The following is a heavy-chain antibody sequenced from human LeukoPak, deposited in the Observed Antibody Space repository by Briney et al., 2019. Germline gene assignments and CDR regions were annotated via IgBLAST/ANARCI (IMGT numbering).Heavy chain of an antibody. J-gene: IGHJ6*02. V-gene: IGHV3-7*01. D-gene: IGHD3-3*01. CDR3: ARDTLSGVLIGPRLDV. CDR2: IKQDGSEN. CDR1: GFIFSSYS. Sequence: PGGSLRLSCAASGFIFSSYSMNWVRQAPGKGLEWVAIIKQDGSENYCVDSVKGRFTISRDNAKNSLYLQMNSLRAEDTAVYYCARDTLSGVLIGPRLDVWGQGTTVTVSS.